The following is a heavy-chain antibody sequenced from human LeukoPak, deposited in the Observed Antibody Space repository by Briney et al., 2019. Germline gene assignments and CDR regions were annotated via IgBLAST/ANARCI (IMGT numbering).Heavy chain of an antibody. Sequence: ASVKVSCKASGGTFSSYAISWVRQAPGQGLEWMGGIIPTFGTANYAQKFQGRVTITADESTSTAYMKLSSLRSEDTAVYYCARDPGDYVWGRYHYYFDYWGQGTLVTVSS. J-gene: IGHJ4*02. CDR3: ARDPGDYVWGRYHYYFDY. CDR2: IIPTFGTA. V-gene: IGHV1-69*13. D-gene: IGHD3-16*01. CDR1: GGTFSSYA.